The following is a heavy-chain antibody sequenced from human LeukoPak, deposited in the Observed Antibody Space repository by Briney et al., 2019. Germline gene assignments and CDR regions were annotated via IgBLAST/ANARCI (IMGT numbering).Heavy chain of an antibody. D-gene: IGHD3-10*01. V-gene: IGHV1-18*01. Sequence: ASVKVSFKASGYTFPSYGISWVRQAPGQGLEWMGWISAYIGNTNYAQKLQGRVTMTTDTSTSTAYMELRSLRSDDTAVYYCARGGDYYGSGSYYRAMDNWGQGTLVTVSS. J-gene: IGHJ4*02. CDR2: ISAYIGNT. CDR1: GYTFPSYG. CDR3: ARGGDYYGSGSYYRAMDN.